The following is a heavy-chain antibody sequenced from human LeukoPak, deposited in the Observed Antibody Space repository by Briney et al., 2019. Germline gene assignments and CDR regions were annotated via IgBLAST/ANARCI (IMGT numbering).Heavy chain of an antibody. CDR3: ARGPGDYYYDSSGYPDY. CDR2: INPNSGGT. D-gene: IGHD3-22*01. CDR1: GYTFTGYY. V-gene: IGHV1-2*02. J-gene: IGHJ4*02. Sequence: ASVKVSCKASGYTFTGYYMHWVRQAPGQGLEWMGWINPNSGGTNYAQKFQGRVTMTRDTSISTAYMELSRLRSDDTAVYYCARGPGDYYYDSSGYPDYWGQGTLVTVSS.